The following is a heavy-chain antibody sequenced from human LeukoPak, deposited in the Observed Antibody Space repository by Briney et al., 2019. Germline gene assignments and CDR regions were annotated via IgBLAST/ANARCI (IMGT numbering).Heavy chain of an antibody. CDR1: GFTVSSNY. D-gene: IGHD2-21*01. Sequence: GGSLRLSCAASGFTVSSNYMSWVRRAPGKGLEWVANINQDGSEEYYVDSVKGRFTISRDNANNSLYLQMNSLRAEDTAVYYCARDPRGPAYSDYWGQGTLVTVSS. J-gene: IGHJ4*02. V-gene: IGHV3-7*04. CDR2: INQDGSEE. CDR3: ARDPRGPAYSDY.